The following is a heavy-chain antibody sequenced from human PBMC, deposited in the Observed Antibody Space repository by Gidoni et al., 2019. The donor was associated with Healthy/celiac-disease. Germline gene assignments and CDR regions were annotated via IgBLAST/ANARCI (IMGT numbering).Heavy chain of an antibody. D-gene: IGHD3-16*02. J-gene: IGHJ4*02. Sequence: QVQLVESGGGVVQPGRSLRLSCAASGFTFRSYGMHWVRQAPGKGLEWVAVISYDGSNKYYADSVKGRFTISRDNSKNTLYLQMNSLRAEDTAVYYCAKDRPRFRRLGELSFFDYWGQGTLVTVSS. CDR1: GFTFRSYG. CDR3: AKDRPRFRRLGELSFFDY. CDR2: ISYDGSNK. V-gene: IGHV3-30*18.